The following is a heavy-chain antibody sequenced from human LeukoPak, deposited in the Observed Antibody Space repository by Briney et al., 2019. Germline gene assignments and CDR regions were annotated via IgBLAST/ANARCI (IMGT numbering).Heavy chain of an antibody. V-gene: IGHV1-69*10. J-gene: IGHJ6*03. CDR1: GVTFSDYA. Sequence: ASVKVSCKASGVTFSDYALNWVRQAPGQRLEWMGVFIPILDTANSTQKFQGRLTITADKSTNTVYMELSSLRFDDTAVYFCAGIPVFGVVLHQEPVWGKGTTVTVSS. D-gene: IGHD3-3*01. CDR2: FIPILDTA. CDR3: AGIPVFGVVLHQEPV.